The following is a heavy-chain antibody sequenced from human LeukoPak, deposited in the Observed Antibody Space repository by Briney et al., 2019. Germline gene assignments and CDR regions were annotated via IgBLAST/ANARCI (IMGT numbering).Heavy chain of an antibody. CDR1: GYTFTSYG. CDR2: ISAYNGNT. CDR3: ARGSPPRRNYDSRGYYSYYFDY. J-gene: IGHJ4*02. D-gene: IGHD3-22*01. Sequence: GASVKVSCKASGYTFTSYGISWVRQAPGQGLEWVGWISAYNGNTHYAQELQGRVTMTTDTSTSTVYMELRSLRSDDTAVYYCARGSPPRRNYDSRGYYSYYFDYWGQGTLVTVSS. V-gene: IGHV1-18*01.